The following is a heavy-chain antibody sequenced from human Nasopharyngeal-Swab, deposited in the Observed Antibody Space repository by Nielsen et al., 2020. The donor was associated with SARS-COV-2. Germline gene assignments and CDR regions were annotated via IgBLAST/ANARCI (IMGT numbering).Heavy chain of an antibody. V-gene: IGHV7-4-1*02. J-gene: IGHJ3*02. Sequence: WVRQAPGQGLEWMGWINTNTGNPTYAQGFTGRFVFSLDTSGSTAYLQISSLKAEDTAVYYWARAITIFGAPGAFDIWGQGTMVTVSS. D-gene: IGHD3-3*01. CDR3: ARAITIFGAPGAFDI. CDR2: INTNTGNP.